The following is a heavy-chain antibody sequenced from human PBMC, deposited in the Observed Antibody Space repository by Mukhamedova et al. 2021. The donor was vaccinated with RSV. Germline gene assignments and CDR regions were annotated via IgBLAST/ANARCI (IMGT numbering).Heavy chain of an antibody. D-gene: IGHD1-1*01. Sequence: WIRQHPQKGLEWIGNIYYSGYTYYNPSLQSRITIFMDTSKNQFSLKLTPVTAADTTVYYCARLYLWKRTFDFWVQGNLVTVS. CDR2: IYYSGYT. V-gene: IGHV4-31*02. J-gene: IGHJ4*02. CDR3: ARLYLWKRTFDF.